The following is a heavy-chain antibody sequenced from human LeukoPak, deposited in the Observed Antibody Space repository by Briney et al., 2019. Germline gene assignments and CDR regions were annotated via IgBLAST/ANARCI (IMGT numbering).Heavy chain of an antibody. D-gene: IGHD1-26*01. CDR1: GFTFSTYA. CDR3: AKDADSWSQGYFDY. V-gene: IGHV3-23*01. Sequence: GGSLRLSCAASGFTFSTYAMSWVRQAPGRGLEWVSAITDSGGTTYYADSVRGRFTISRDNSKNTLYLQMYSLRAEDTAVYYCAKDADSWSQGYFDYWAREPWSPSPQ. CDR2: ITDSGGTT. J-gene: IGHJ4*02.